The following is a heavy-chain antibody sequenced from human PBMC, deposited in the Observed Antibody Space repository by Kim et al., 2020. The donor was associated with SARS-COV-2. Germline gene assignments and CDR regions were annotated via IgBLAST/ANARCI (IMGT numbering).Heavy chain of an antibody. CDR3: ARTAGYRLDY. V-gene: IGHV3-33*08. D-gene: IGHD5-18*01. Sequence: GGSLRLSCAASGFTFSSYGIHWVRQAPGKGLEWVAVIWYDGSKQYYGDSVRGRFTVSSDNPKNTASLQMNSLRDEDTAVYFCARTAGYRLDYWGQGALVTVSS. CDR1: GFTFSSYG. J-gene: IGHJ4*02. CDR2: IWYDGSKQ.